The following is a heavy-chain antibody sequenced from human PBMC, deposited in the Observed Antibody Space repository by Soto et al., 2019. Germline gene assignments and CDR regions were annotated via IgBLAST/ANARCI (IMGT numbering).Heavy chain of an antibody. D-gene: IGHD2-21*02. J-gene: IGHJ6*02. CDR3: TREVVVVTAIYYYYYGMDV. CDR2: IRSKAYGGTT. CDR1: GFTFGDYA. V-gene: IGHV3-49*04. Sequence: PVGSLRLSCTASGFTFGDYAMSWVRQAPGKGLEWVGFIRSKAYGGTTEYAASVKGRFTISRDDSKSIAYLQMNSLKTEDTAVYYCTREVVVVTAIYYYYYGMDVWGQGTTVTVSS.